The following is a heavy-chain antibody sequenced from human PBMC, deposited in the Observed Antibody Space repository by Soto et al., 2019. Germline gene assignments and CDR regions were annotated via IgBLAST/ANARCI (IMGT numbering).Heavy chain of an antibody. CDR1: GFTFSGSA. V-gene: IGHV3-73*01. J-gene: IGHJ6*02. D-gene: IGHD3-3*01. CDR2: IRSKANSYAT. Sequence: GGSLRLSCAASGFTFSGSAMHWVRQASGKGLEWVGRIRSKANSYATAYDASVKGRFTISRDDSKNTAYLQMNSLKTEDTAVYCFTWPYFDFWSGPLPGGYGMDVWGQGTTVTVSS. CDR3: TWPYFDFWSGPLPGGYGMDV.